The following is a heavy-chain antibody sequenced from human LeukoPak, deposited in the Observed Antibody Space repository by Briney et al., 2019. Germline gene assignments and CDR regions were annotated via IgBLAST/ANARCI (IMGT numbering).Heavy chain of an antibody. CDR1: GFTFNSYA. J-gene: IGHJ6*02. CDR2: ISPVSSYT. Sequence: GGSLRLSCAASGFTFNSYAMSWVRQAPGKGLEWVSTISPVSSYTWYAESVKGRFTISRDNPKNSLYLQMDSLRAEDTAVYYCVRDVSRRIGMDVWGQGTTVTVSS. V-gene: IGHV3-21*01. D-gene: IGHD2/OR15-2a*01. CDR3: VRDVSRRIGMDV.